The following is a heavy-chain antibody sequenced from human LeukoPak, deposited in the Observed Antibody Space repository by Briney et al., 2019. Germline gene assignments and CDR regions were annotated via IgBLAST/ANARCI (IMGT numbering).Heavy chain of an antibody. V-gene: IGHV1-2*02. CDR1: GYTFTSYY. CDR3: ARTRYGSGSYYPY. CDR2: INPNSGGT. J-gene: IGHJ4*02. D-gene: IGHD3-10*01. Sequence: GASVKVSCKASGYTFTSYYMHWVRQAPGQGLEWMGWINPNSGGTNYAQKFQGRVTMTRDTSISTAYMELSRLRSDDTAVYYCARTRYGSGSYYPYWGQGTLVTVSS.